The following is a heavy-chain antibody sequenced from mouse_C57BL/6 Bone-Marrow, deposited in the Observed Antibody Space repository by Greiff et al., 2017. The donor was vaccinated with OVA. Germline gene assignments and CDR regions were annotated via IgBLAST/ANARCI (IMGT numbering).Heavy chain of an antibody. D-gene: IGHD2-1*01. Sequence: QVQLQQPGAELVKPGASVKLSCKASGYTFTSYWMHWVKQRPGQGLEWIGMIHPNSGSTNYNEKFKSKATLTVDKSSSTAYMRLSSLTSEDSAVYYCASRGGGNYGRDYWGQGTSVTVSS. V-gene: IGHV1-64*01. CDR3: ASRGGGNYGRDY. CDR1: GYTFTSYW. CDR2: IHPNSGST. J-gene: IGHJ4*01.